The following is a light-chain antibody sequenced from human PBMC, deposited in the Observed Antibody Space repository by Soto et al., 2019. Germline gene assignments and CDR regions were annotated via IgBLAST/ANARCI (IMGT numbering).Light chain of an antibody. V-gene: IGLV2-8*01. CDR1: GSDIGAYNF. CDR2: GVT. Sequence: QSALAQPPSASGSPGQSVTISCTGSGSDIGAYNFVSWYQQHPGKAPKLMIFGVTERPSGVPDRFSGSKSGNTASLTVSGLQAGDEAVYYCYSYAGRNIWVFGGGTQLTVL. J-gene: IGLJ3*02. CDR3: YSYAGRNIWV.